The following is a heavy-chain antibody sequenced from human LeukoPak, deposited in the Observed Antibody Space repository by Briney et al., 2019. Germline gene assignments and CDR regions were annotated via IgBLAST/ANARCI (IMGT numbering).Heavy chain of an antibody. Sequence: ASVRVSCEDSGYNFIGFYLHWVRQAPGQSLEWMGRINPNSGETSFALSFQGRVTMTRDTSINTAYMELGRLTSDDTAVYFCARGATRLATAGAEFDSWGQGTLVIVSS. CDR1: GYNFIGFY. V-gene: IGHV1-2*06. CDR2: INPNSGET. D-gene: IGHD6-13*01. CDR3: ARGATRLATAGAEFDS. J-gene: IGHJ4*02.